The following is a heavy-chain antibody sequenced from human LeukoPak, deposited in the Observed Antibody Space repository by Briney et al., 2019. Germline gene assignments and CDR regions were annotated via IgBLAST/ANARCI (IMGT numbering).Heavy chain of an antibody. Sequence: GGSLRLSCAASGFTFSSYGMHWVRQAPGKGLEWVAVIWYDGSNKYYADSVKGRFTISRGNSKNTLYLQMNSLRAEDTAVYYCATDRPYSSGWYLFDYWGQGTLVTVSS. D-gene: IGHD6-19*01. CDR1: GFTFSSYG. V-gene: IGHV3-33*01. CDR3: ATDRPYSSGWYLFDY. J-gene: IGHJ4*02. CDR2: IWYDGSNK.